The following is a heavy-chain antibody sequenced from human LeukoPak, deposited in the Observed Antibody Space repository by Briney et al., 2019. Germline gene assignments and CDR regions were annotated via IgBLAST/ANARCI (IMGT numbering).Heavy chain of an antibody. V-gene: IGHV3-33*01. Sequence: GGSLRLSCAASGFTFSSYAMHWVRQAPGKGLEWVAVIWYDGSNKYYADSVKGRFTISRDNAQDSLYLQMNSLRAEDTAVYYCARGRGYSNFDYWGQGTLLTVSS. CDR1: GFTFSSYA. CDR3: ARGRGYSNFDY. D-gene: IGHD4-11*01. J-gene: IGHJ4*02. CDR2: IWYDGSNK.